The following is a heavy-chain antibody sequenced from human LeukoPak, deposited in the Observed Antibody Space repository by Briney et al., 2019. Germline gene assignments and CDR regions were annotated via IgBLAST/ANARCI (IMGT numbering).Heavy chain of an antibody. V-gene: IGHV3-23*01. J-gene: IGHJ4*02. Sequence: GGSLSLSCAASIFTFSSYAINGVRQAPGGGVECGSANSDSDDSTFYADSMKSRFTITRDNSKNTLYLQMNSRSAEDTAVYYCAKTPHGYSSGWNYFDYWGQGTLVTVSS. CDR3: AKTPHGYSSGWNYFDY. CDR1: IFTFSSYA. D-gene: IGHD6-19*01. CDR2: NSDSDDST.